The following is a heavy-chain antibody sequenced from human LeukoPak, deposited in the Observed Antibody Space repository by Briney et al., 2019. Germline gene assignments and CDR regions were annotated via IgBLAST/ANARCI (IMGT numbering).Heavy chain of an antibody. V-gene: IGHV4-4*02. CDR3: AKVGAASRNYYYYGIDV. D-gene: IGHD2-2*01. CDR1: GGSISSSNW. Sequence: SETLSLTCAVSGGSISSSNWWSWVRQPPGKGLEWIGEIYHSGSTNYNPSLKSRVTISIDTSKSHFSLNLSSMTAADTAIYYCAKVGAASRNYYYYGIDVWGQGTTVTVSS. J-gene: IGHJ6*02. CDR2: IYHSGST.